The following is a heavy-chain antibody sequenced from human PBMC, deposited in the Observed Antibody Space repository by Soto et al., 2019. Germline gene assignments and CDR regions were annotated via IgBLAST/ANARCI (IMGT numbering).Heavy chain of an antibody. Sequence: GGSLRLSCAASGFTFSSYGMHWVRQAPGKGLEWVAVIWYDGSNKYYADSVKGRFTISRDNSKNTLYLQMNSLRAEDTAVYYCARVGGIAAAGSLAKGYYYYGMDVWGQGTTVTVSS. J-gene: IGHJ6*02. CDR3: ARVGGIAAAGSLAKGYYYYGMDV. CDR1: GFTFSSYG. D-gene: IGHD6-13*01. CDR2: IWYDGSNK. V-gene: IGHV3-33*01.